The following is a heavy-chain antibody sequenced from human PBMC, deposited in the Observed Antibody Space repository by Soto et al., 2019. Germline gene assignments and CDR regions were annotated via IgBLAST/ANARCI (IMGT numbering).Heavy chain of an antibody. CDR2: ISAYNGNT. J-gene: IGHJ4*02. CDR3: ARGHPQSTVTPIRY. D-gene: IGHD4-17*01. V-gene: IGHV1-18*01. Sequence: ASVKVSCKASGYTFSSYGITWVRQAPGQGLEWMGWISAYNGNTNYAQKLQGRLTMTTDTSTSTAYMELRSLRSDDTAVYYCARGHPQSTVTPIRYWGQGTLVTVSS. CDR1: GYTFSSYG.